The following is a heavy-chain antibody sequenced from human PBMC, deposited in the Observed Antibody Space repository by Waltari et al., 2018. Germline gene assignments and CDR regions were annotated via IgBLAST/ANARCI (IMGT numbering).Heavy chain of an antibody. CDR1: GGAIRRRNG. Sequence: QVQLQESGPGLVKPSGTLSLTCAVSGGAIRRRNGWRWVRQPPGKGLEWIGESYHSGGTNYNPSLKSRVTISVDKSKNQFSLKLSSVTAADTAVYYCARKELTGLFDYWGQGTLVTVSS. J-gene: IGHJ4*02. D-gene: IGHD3-9*01. CDR2: SYHSGGT. CDR3: ARKELTGLFDY. V-gene: IGHV4-4*02.